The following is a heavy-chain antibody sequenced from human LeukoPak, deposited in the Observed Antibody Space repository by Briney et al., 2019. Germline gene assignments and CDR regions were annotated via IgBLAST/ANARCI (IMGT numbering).Heavy chain of an antibody. Sequence: SETLSLTCTVSGGSISSSSYYWGWIRQPPGKGLEWIGSIYYSGSTYYNPSLKSRVTISVDTSKNQFPLQLSSVTAADTAVYYCARPYYSGGYFDYWGQGTLVTVSS. V-gene: IGHV4-39*01. D-gene: IGHD3-10*01. CDR3: ARPYYSGGYFDY. CDR1: GGSISSSSYY. J-gene: IGHJ4*02. CDR2: IYYSGST.